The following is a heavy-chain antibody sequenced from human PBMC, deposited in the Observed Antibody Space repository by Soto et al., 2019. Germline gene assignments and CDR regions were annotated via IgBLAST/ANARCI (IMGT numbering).Heavy chain of an antibody. J-gene: IGHJ6*02. CDR1: GYSFTSYW. Sequence: GDSLKISSKGSGYSFTSYWIGWVRHMPVIGLESMGIIYPGDPDTRYSPAFQGQVTISADKSISTAYPQWSSLKASDTAMDYWARQRDCSGGSCYYYYGMDVWGQGTTVTVSS. CDR2: IYPGDPDT. D-gene: IGHD2-15*01. V-gene: IGHV5-51*01. CDR3: ARQRDCSGGSCYYYYGMDV.